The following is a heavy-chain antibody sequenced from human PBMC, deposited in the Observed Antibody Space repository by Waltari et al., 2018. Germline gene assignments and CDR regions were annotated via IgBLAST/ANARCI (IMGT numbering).Heavy chain of an antibody. CDR1: GGSVSSSSYY. D-gene: IGHD6-19*01. CDR3: AREGVAGTKAAFDI. V-gene: IGHV4-39*07. Sequence: QLQLQESGPGLVKPSETLSLTCPVSGGSVSSSSYYWGWIRQPPGKGLEWIGSIYYSGSTYYNPSLKSRVTISVDTSKNQFSLKLSSVTAADTAVYYCAREGVAGTKAAFDIWGQGTMVTVSS. CDR2: IYYSGST. J-gene: IGHJ3*02.